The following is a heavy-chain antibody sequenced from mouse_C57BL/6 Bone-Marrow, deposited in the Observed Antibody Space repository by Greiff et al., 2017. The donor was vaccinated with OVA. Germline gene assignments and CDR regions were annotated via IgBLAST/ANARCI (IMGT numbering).Heavy chain of an antibody. V-gene: IGHV1-36*01. CDR2: VYPYDGGT. CDR3: ATNWDADWYFDD. CDR1: GFTFTDYY. Sequence: VQLQQSGPVLVKPGPSVKISCKASGFTFTDYYMHWVKQSHGKSLEWIGLVYPYDGGTSYNQKFKGKATLTVDTSSSTAYMQLNSLTSEDSAVYYCATNWDADWYFDDWGTGTTVTVSS. D-gene: IGHD4-1*01. J-gene: IGHJ1*03.